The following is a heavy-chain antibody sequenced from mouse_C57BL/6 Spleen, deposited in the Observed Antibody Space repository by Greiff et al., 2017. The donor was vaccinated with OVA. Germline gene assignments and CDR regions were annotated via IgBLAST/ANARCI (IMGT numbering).Heavy chain of an antibody. D-gene: IGHD2-1*01. V-gene: IGHV1-61*01. Sequence: QVQLQQSGAELVRPGSSVKLSCKASGYTFTSYWLDWVKQRPGQGLEWIVNIYPSDSETHYNQKFKDKATLTVDKSSSTAYMQLSSLTSEDSAVYYCARFSLYYGNYGYFDVWGTGTTVTVSS. CDR2: IYPSDSET. CDR1: GYTFTSYW. J-gene: IGHJ1*03. CDR3: ARFSLYYGNYGYFDV.